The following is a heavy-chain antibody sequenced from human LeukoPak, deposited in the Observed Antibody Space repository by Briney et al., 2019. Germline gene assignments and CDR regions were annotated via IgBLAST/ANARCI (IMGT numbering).Heavy chain of an antibody. CDR2: INHSGST. CDR3: ARPQRPYYHGMDV. D-gene: IGHD6-25*01. V-gene: IGHV4-34*01. CDR1: GGSFSGYY. Sequence: SETLSLTCAVYGGSFSGYYWSWIRQPPGKGVEWIGEINHSGSTNYNPSLKSRVTISVDTSKNQFSLKLSSVTAADTAVYYCARPQRPYYHGMDVWGQGTTVTVSS. J-gene: IGHJ6*02.